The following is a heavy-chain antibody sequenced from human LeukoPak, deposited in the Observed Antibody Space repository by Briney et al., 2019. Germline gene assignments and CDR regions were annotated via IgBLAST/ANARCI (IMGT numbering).Heavy chain of an antibody. CDR2: INHSGST. V-gene: IGHV4-34*01. Sequence: PSETLSLTCAVYGGSFSGYYWSWIRQPPGKGLEWIGEINHSGSTNYNPSLKSRVTISVDTSKNQFSLKLSSVTAADTAVYYCARDRAERRYYYGSGSYNWFDPWGQGTLVTVSS. CDR3: ARDRAERRYYYGSGSYNWFDP. CDR1: GGSFSGYY. J-gene: IGHJ5*02. D-gene: IGHD3-10*01.